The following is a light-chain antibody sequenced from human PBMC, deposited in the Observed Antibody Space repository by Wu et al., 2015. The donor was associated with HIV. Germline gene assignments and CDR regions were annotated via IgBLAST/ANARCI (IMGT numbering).Light chain of an antibody. CDR2: DAS. V-gene: IGKV1-13*02. J-gene: IGKJ5*01. CDR1: QDIFTY. CDR3: QQLNSFPLT. Sequence: AIRLTQSPSSLSASMGDRVNITCRASQDIFTYLAWYQQTPGKAPRVLIYDASTLQNGVSSRFSGSGSGTDFTLTISGLQREDFAVYFCQQLNSFPLTFGQGSRLEI.